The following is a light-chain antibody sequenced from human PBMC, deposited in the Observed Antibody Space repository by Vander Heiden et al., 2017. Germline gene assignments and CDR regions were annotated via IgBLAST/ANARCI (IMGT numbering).Light chain of an antibody. CDR1: QSVSSSY. J-gene: IGKJ1*01. Sequence: EIVLPQSPGTLSLSPGERATLSCRASQSVSSSYLAWYQQKCGQPPRLLIYGASSRATGIPDRFSGSGSGTDFTLTISRLEPEDFAVYYCQQYGSSPPWTFGQGTKVEIK. V-gene: IGKV3-20*01. CDR2: GAS. CDR3: QQYGSSPPWT.